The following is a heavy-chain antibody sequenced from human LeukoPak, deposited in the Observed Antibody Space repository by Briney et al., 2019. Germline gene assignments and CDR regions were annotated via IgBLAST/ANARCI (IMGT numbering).Heavy chain of an antibody. V-gene: IGHV4-59*08. CDR2: IYYSGST. J-gene: IGHJ6*02. D-gene: IGHD3-3*01. CDR1: GGSISSYY. Sequence: SETLSLTCTVSGGSISSYYWSWIRQPPGKGLEWIGCIYYSGSTNYNPSLKSRVTISVDTSKNQFSLKLSSVTAADTAVYYCARQRYDFWSGSQSLAVWGQGTTVTVSS. CDR3: ARQRYDFWSGSQSLAV.